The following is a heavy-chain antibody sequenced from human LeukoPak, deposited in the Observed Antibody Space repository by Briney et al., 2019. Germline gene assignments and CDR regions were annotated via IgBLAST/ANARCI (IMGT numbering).Heavy chain of an antibody. Sequence: SETLSLTCVVYGGSFSGYHWSWIRQSPGKGLEWIGEINHRGSTNYNPSLKSRVTISLDTSKNQFSLKLSSVTAADTAVYYCAREYCSRTSCYFDYWGQGTLVTVSS. J-gene: IGHJ4*02. D-gene: IGHD2-2*01. CDR3: AREYCSRTSCYFDY. V-gene: IGHV4-34*01. CDR2: INHRGST. CDR1: GGSFSGYH.